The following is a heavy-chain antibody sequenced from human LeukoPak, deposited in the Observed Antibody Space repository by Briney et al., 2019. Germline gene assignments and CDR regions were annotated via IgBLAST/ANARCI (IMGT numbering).Heavy chain of an antibody. J-gene: IGHJ3*02. CDR2: ISSSSGYI. CDR3: ARDTGYDILTGYSDAFDI. CDR1: GFTFSSYS. D-gene: IGHD3-9*01. Sequence: GGSLRLSCAASGFTFSSYSVNWVRQAPGKGLEWVSFISSSSGYIYYADSLKGRFTISRDNAKNSLYLQMNSLRAEDTAVYYCARDTGYDILTGYSDAFDIWGQGTMVTVSS. V-gene: IGHV3-21*01.